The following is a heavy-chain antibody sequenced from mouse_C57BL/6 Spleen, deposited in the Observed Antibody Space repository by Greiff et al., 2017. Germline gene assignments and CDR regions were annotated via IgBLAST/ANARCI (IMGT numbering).Heavy chain of an antibody. CDR2: ISSGGDYI. Sequence: EVQLMESGEGLVKPGGSLKLSCAASGFTFSSYAMSWVRQTPEKRLEWVAYISSGGDYIYYADTVKGRFTISRDNARNTLYLQMSSLKSEDTAMYYYTRVGYDGDLRGCDYWGQGTTLTVSS. V-gene: IGHV5-9-1*02. J-gene: IGHJ2*01. D-gene: IGHD2-3*01. CDR1: GFTFSSYA. CDR3: TRVGYDGDLRGCDY.